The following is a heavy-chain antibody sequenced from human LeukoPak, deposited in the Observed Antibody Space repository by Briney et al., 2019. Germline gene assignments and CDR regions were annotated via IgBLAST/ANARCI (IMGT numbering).Heavy chain of an antibody. CDR3: ARDISDDYYDSSGYCFDP. J-gene: IGHJ5*02. CDR1: GYTFTGYY. Sequence: GASVKVSCKASGYTFTGYYMHWVRQAPGQGLEWMGIINPSGGSTSYAQKFQGRVTMTRDTSTSTVYMELSSLRSEDTAVYYCARDISDDYYDSSGYCFDPWGQGTLVTVSS. CDR2: INPSGGST. V-gene: IGHV1-46*01. D-gene: IGHD3-22*01.